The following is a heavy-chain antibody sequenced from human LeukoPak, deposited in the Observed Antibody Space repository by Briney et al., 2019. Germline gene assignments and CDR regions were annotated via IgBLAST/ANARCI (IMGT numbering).Heavy chain of an antibody. J-gene: IGHJ4*02. Sequence: SQTLSLTCTVSGGSISSGGYYWSWIRQHPGKGLEWIGYIYYSGSTYYNPSLKSRVTMSVDTSKNQFSLKLSSVTAADTAMYYCARGRVNSGSYYGFDYWGQGTLVTVSS. V-gene: IGHV4-31*03. CDR2: IYYSGST. D-gene: IGHD1-26*01. CDR3: ARGRVNSGSYYGFDY. CDR1: GGSISSGGYY.